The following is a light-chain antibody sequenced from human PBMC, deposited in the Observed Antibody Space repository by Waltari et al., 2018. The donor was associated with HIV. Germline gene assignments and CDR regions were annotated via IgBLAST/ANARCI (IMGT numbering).Light chain of an antibody. Sequence: QSVLTQPPSASGTPGQRVTISCSGSRSNIGSNTVNWYQQLPGTAPKLLIYSNTQRPSGVPVRFSGSKSGTSASLAISGLQSEDEADYYCAAWDDSLNGWVFGGGTKLTVL. CDR1: RSNIGSNT. J-gene: IGLJ3*02. CDR3: AAWDDSLNGWV. CDR2: SNT. V-gene: IGLV1-44*01.